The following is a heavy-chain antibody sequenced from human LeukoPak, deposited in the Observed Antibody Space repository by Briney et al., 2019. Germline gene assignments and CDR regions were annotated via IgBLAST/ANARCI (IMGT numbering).Heavy chain of an antibody. J-gene: IGHJ4*02. D-gene: IGHD2-2*01. CDR1: GGTFSSCA. CDR2: ISAYNGNT. CDR3: ARTHCSSTSCYHFDY. Sequence: GASVKVSCEASGGTFSSCAISWVRQAPGQGLEWMGWISAYNGNTNYAQKLQGRVTMTTDTSTSTAYMELRSLRSDDTAVYYCARTHCSSTSCYHFDYWGQGTLVTVSA. V-gene: IGHV1-18*01.